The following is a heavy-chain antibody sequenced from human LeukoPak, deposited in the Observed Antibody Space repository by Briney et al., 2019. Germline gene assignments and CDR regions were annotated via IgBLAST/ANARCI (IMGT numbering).Heavy chain of an antibody. V-gene: IGHV1-2*02. Sequence: ASVKVSCKASGYTFTDYYMHWVRQAPGQGLEWMGLINPINGVTNYAQKFQGRVTMTRDTSISTAYMELRSLRSDDTAVYYCARDRALNMITFGGVIEPFDYWGQGTLVTVSS. D-gene: IGHD3-16*02. CDR1: GYTFTDYY. J-gene: IGHJ4*02. CDR3: ARDRALNMITFGGVIEPFDY. CDR2: INPINGVT.